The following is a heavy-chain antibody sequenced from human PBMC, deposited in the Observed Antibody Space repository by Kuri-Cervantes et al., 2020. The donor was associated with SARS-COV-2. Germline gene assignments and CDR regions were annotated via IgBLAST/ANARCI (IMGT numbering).Heavy chain of an antibody. CDR3: ARVWYYYDSSGPPWYYYYGMDV. J-gene: IGHJ6*02. Sequence: ASVKVSCKASGYTFTSYGIHWVRQAPGQRLELMGWIHAGNGNTKYSQKFQGRVTITRDTSASTAYMELSSLRSEDTAVYYCARVWYYYDSSGPPWYYYYGMDVWGQGTTVTVSS. V-gene: IGHV1-3*01. CDR1: GYTFTSYG. CDR2: IHAGNGNT. D-gene: IGHD3-22*01.